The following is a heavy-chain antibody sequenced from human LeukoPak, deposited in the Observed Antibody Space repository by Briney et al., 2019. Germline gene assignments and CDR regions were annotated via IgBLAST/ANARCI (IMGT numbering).Heavy chain of an antibody. V-gene: IGHV4-61*01. CDR3: ARDKGYYDSSGYLKAFDI. Sequence: SETLSLTCTVFGDSVSSSNYYWSWIRQPPGKGLEWIGYIYYSGSTNYNPSLKSRVTISVDTSKTQFSLRLSSVTAADTAVYYCARDKGYYDSSGYLKAFDIWGQGTMVTVSS. J-gene: IGHJ3*02. D-gene: IGHD3-22*01. CDR1: GDSVSSSNYY. CDR2: IYYSGST.